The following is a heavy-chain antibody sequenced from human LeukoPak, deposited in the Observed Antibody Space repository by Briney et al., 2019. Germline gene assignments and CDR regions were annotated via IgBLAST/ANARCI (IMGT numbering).Heavy chain of an antibody. CDR3: AKAGGSYSNFDS. CDR2: ISSSSGTI. J-gene: IGHJ4*02. Sequence: PGGSLRLSCATSGFTFSFCSMNWVRQAPGKGLEWISHISSSSGTIYYADSVKGRFTISRDNSKNTLYLQMNSLRAEDTAVYYCAKAGGSYSNFDSWGQGTLVTVSS. V-gene: IGHV3-48*01. CDR1: GFTFSFCS. D-gene: IGHD1-26*01.